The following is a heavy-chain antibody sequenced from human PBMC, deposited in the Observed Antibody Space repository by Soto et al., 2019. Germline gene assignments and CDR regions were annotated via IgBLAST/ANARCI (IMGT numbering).Heavy chain of an antibody. D-gene: IGHD4-4*01. V-gene: IGHV1-69*08. CDR3: AGDPDSHYNDSHASSYP. CDR2: IIPIIGII. Sequence: QVQLVQSGVEVKKPGSSVKVSCKASGGTFSTYTITWVRQAPGQGIEWMGRIIPIIGIINYAQKFQGRVTISADKFTGTAYMELTGLRSDDTAVYYCAGDPDSHYNDSHASSYPWGQGTMVTVSS. J-gene: IGHJ5*02. CDR1: GGTFSTYT.